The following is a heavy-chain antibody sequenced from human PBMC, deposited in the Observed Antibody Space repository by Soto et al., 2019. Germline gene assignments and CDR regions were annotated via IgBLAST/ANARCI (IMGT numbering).Heavy chain of an antibody. D-gene: IGHD6-19*01. J-gene: IGHJ1*01. CDR2: ISYDGSNK. CDR1: GFTFSSYA. Sequence: PGGSLRLSCAASGFTFSSYAMHWVRQAPGKGLEWVAVISYDGSNKYYADSVKGRLTISRDNSKNTLYLQMNSLRAEDTAVYYCARDLSQWLVPDGFQHWGQGTLVTVSS. V-gene: IGHV3-30-3*01. CDR3: ARDLSQWLVPDGFQH.